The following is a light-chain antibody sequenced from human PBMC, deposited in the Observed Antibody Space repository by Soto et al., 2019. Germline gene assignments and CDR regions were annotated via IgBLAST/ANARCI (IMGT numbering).Light chain of an antibody. Sequence: DILMTQSPDSLAVSLGERATIHCKSSQNLFYSSNKKNYLAWYQQKPGQPPKLLVYWASTRESGVPDRFNGGGSGTDFTLTISSLQADDVAVYYCHQYYSTPRTFGQGTKVDIK. CDR1: QNLFYSSNKKNY. J-gene: IGKJ1*01. CDR3: HQYYSTPRT. CDR2: WAS. V-gene: IGKV4-1*01.